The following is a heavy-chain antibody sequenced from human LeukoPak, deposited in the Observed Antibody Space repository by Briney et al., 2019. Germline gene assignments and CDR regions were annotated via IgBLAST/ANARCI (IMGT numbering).Heavy chain of an antibody. D-gene: IGHD1-26*01. J-gene: IGHJ4*02. Sequence: GGSLRLSCAASGFTFSSYAMSWVRQAPGKGLEWVSVISGGAGSTYYADSVKGRITISRDNSKNTLYLQMNSLRAEDTAVYYCAKEWTYHTSPGYFDYWGQGTLVTVSS. CDR3: AKEWTYHTSPGYFDY. V-gene: IGHV3-23*01. CDR2: ISGGAGST. CDR1: GFTFSSYA.